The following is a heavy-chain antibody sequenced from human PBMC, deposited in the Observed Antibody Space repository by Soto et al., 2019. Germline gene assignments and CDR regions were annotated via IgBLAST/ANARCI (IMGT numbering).Heavy chain of an antibody. J-gene: IGHJ4*02. D-gene: IGHD2-15*01. CDR2: INHSGST. V-gene: IGHV4-34*01. Sequence: SETLSLTCAVYGGSFSGYYWSWIRQPPGKGLEWIGEINHSGSTNYNPTLKSRVTISVDTSKNQFSLKLSSVTAADTAVYCCARGWFYCSGGSCYSGVKDYWGQGTLVTVSS. CDR1: GGSFSGYY. CDR3: ARGWFYCSGGSCYSGVKDY.